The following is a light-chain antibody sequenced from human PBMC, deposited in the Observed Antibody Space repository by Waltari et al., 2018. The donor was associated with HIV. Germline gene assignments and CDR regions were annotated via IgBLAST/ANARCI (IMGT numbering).Light chain of an antibody. V-gene: IGKV1-9*01. CDR3: QQLNSFPLT. CDR1: QGISSY. CDR2: AAS. Sequence: DIQLTKSPSFLSASVGDRVTITCRASQGISSYLAWYQQKPGKAPKLLIYAASTLQSGVPSRFSDRGSGTEFTLTISSLQPEEFATYYCQQLNSFPLTFGGGTKVEIK. J-gene: IGKJ4*01.